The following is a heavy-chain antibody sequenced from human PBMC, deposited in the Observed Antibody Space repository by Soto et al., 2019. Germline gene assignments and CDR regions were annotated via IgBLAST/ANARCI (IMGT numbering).Heavy chain of an antibody. Sequence: QVQLVQSGAEVKKPGASVKVSCKASGYTFTSYDINWVRQATGQGLEWMGWMNPNSGNTGYAQKFQGRVTMTRNTSISTAYMELSSLRSEDTVVYYCAVRVYAPTDSYSYGMDVWGQGTTVTVSS. CDR1: GYTFTSYD. J-gene: IGHJ6*02. D-gene: IGHD2-8*01. V-gene: IGHV1-8*01. CDR2: MNPNSGNT. CDR3: AVRVYAPTDSYSYGMDV.